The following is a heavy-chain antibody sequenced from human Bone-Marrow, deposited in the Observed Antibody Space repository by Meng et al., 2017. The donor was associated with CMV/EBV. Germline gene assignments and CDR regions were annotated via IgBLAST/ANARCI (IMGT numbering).Heavy chain of an antibody. CDR2: MYHTGST. CDR3: AREDVVMAQFDL. CDR1: GGSISSGDYY. J-gene: IGHJ5*02. V-gene: IGHV4-30-4*08. D-gene: IGHD2-21*01. Sequence: SETLSLTCTVSGGSISSGDYYWNWIRQPPGKGLEWIGYMYHTGSTYYNPSLKSRVTISIDTSKNQFSLKVRSVTAADTAVYFCAREDVVMAQFDLWGQGTLVTVSS.